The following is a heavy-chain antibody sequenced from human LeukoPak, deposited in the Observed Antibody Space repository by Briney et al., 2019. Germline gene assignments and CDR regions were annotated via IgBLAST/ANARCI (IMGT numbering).Heavy chain of an antibody. V-gene: IGHV1-8*03. D-gene: IGHD3-16*01. Sequence: GASVKVSCKASGGTFNSYPISWVRQAPGQGLEWMGWMNPNSGNTGYAQKFQGRVTITRNTSISTAYMELSSLRSEDTAVYYCASGTLVYDYWGQGTLVTVSS. J-gene: IGHJ4*02. CDR3: ASGTLVYDY. CDR1: GGTFNSYP. CDR2: MNPNSGNT.